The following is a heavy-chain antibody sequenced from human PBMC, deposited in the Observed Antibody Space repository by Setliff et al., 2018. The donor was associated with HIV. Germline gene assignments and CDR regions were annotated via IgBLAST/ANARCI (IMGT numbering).Heavy chain of an antibody. CDR3: ARDRYSVTTARFNWFDP. J-gene: IGHJ5*02. D-gene: IGHD4-4*01. Sequence: PGGSLRLSCAASGFSFINYNMNWVRQAPGKGLEWVASISSSSYYIYYADSVKGRFTISRDNAENSVWLQMNSLRAEDTAVYFCARDRYSVTTARFNWFDPWGQGTLVTVS. CDR2: ISSSSYYI. CDR1: GFSFINYN. V-gene: IGHV3-21*01.